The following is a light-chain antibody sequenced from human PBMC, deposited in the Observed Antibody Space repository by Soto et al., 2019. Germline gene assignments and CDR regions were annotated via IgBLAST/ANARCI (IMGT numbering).Light chain of an antibody. CDR3: QHYENTPPSVT. V-gene: IGKV3-20*01. Sequence: EIVLTQSPGTLSLSPGERATLSCRASQSVSNNYLAWYQQKPGQAPRLLIYGASNRATGIPDRFSGSGSGTDFTLTISRLEPEDFAVYYCQHYENTPPSVTFGPGTKVDIK. CDR2: GAS. J-gene: IGKJ3*01. CDR1: QSVSNNY.